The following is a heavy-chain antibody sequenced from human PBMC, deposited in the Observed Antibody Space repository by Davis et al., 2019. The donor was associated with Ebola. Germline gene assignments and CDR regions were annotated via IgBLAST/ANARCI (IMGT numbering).Heavy chain of an antibody. J-gene: IGHJ6*02. CDR2: LSDDGDNE. Sequence: GESLKISCAASGFTFSRFAMHWVRQAPGKGLEWVALLSDDGDNEYYADSVKGRFAISRDNSQNTLSLQMNSLRAEDTAVYYCAEIYWVRYGMDVWGQGTTVTVSS. CDR3: AEIYWVRYGMDV. CDR1: GFTFSRFA. D-gene: IGHD2-8*02. V-gene: IGHV3-30*09.